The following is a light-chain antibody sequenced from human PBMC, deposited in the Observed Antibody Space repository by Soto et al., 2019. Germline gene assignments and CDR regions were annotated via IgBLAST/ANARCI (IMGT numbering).Light chain of an antibody. CDR2: ETS. CDR1: QSVSSN. Sequence: EILLTQSPDTLSLSPGETATLSCGASQSVSSNLAWYQQKRGQAPRLLIFETSTRATGIPARFSGSGSGTEFTLTISSLKPEDFAVYYCHQYNNWHTITFGQGTRLEIK. J-gene: IGKJ5*01. V-gene: IGKV3-15*01. CDR3: HQYNNWHTIT.